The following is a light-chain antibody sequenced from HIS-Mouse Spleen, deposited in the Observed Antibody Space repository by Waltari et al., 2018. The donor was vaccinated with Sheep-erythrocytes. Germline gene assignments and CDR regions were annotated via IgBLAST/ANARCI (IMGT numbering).Light chain of an antibody. J-gene: IGLJ3*02. Sequence: QSALTQPRSVSGSPGQSVTISCTGTSSDVGGYNYVSWYQQHPGKAPKPMNYDVSKRPAWVPYRFYGSKSDNTASLTSSGLQAEDEADYYCCSYTGSYTLVFGGGTKLTVL. CDR1: SSDVGGYNY. CDR3: CSYTGSYTLV. V-gene: IGLV2-11*01. CDR2: DVS.